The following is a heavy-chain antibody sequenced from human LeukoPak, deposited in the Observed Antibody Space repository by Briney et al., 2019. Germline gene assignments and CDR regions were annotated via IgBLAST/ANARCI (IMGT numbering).Heavy chain of an antibody. V-gene: IGHV4-61*02. CDR1: GGSISSGSYY. D-gene: IGHD3-3*01. J-gene: IGHJ6*03. CDR2: IYTSGST. CDR3: ARGSHYDFWSGYSPYYYYMDV. Sequence: SETLSLTCTVSGGSISSGSYYWSWIRQPAGKGLEWIGRIYTSGSTNYNPSLKSRVTISVDTSKNQFSLKLSSVTAADTAVYYCARGSHYDFWSGYSPYYYYMDVWGKGTTVTVSS.